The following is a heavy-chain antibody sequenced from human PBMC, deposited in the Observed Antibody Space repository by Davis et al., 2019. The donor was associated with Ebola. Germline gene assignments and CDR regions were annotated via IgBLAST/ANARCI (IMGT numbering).Heavy chain of an antibody. CDR1: GFTFSSYG. CDR3: AKPPGGVAATDAFDI. V-gene: IGHV3-23*01. J-gene: IGHJ3*02. CDR2: ISGSGGST. D-gene: IGHD2-15*01. Sequence: PGGSLRLSCAASGFTFSSYGMHWVRQAPGKGLEWVSAISGSGGSTYYADSVKGRFTISRDNSKNTLYLQMNSLRAEDTAVYYCAKPPGGVAATDAFDIWGQGTMVTVSS.